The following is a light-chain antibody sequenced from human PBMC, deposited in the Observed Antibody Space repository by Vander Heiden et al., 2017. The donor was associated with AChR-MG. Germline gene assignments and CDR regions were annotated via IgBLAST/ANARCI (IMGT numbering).Light chain of an antibody. J-gene: IGLJ2*01. CDR2: EVS. V-gene: IGLV2-8*01. CDR1: SSDAGGYNY. Sequence: QSALTQPPSASGSPGQSVTIPCTGTSSDAGGYNYVPWYQQHPGKAPKLMIYEVSKRPSGVPDRFSGSKSGNTASLTVSGLQAEDEADYYCSSYAGSNILVVFGGGTKLTVL. CDR3: SSYAGSNILVV.